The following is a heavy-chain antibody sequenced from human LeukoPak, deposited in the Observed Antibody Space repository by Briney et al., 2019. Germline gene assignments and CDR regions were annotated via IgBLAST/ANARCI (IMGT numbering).Heavy chain of an antibody. CDR2: ISYDGNNK. CDR1: GFTFSSYT. D-gene: IGHD6-13*01. J-gene: IGHJ4*02. V-gene: IGHV3-30-3*01. CDR3: TRRPYSSSWYYFDY. Sequence: TGGSLRLSCAASGFTFSSYTIHWVRQAPGKGLEWVAVISYDGNNKYYADSVEGRFTISRDNAKNSLYLQMSSLRVEDTAVYYCTRRPYSSSWYYFDYWGQGTLVTVSS.